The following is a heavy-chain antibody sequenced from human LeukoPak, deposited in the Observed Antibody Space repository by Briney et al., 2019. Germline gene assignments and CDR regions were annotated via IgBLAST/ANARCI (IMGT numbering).Heavy chain of an antibody. Sequence: WASVKVSCKASGGTFSSYAISWVRQAPGQGLEWMGGIIPIFGTANYAQKFQGRVTITTDESTSTAYMELSSLRSEDTAVYYCATAAYCSSTSCPRDAFDIWGQGTMVTVSS. V-gene: IGHV1-69*05. CDR1: GGTFSSYA. J-gene: IGHJ3*02. CDR3: ATAAYCSSTSCPRDAFDI. CDR2: IIPIFGTA. D-gene: IGHD2-2*01.